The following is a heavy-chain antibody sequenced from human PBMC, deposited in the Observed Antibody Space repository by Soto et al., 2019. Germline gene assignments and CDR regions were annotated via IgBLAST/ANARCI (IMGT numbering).Heavy chain of an antibody. J-gene: IGHJ6*03. CDR1: GGSISSSSYY. D-gene: IGHD3-9*01. CDR2: IYYSGST. V-gene: IGHV4-39*01. Sequence: SETLSLTCIVSGGSISSSSYYWGWIRQPPGKGLEWIGTIYYSGSTYYNASLKSRVTISVDTSKNQFSLRLNSVTAADTAVYYCARHLRYPSYYMVVWGKGTTVTVSS. CDR3: ARHLRYPSYYMVV.